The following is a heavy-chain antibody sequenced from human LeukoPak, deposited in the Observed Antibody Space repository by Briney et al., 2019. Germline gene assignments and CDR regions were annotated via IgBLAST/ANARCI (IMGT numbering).Heavy chain of an antibody. D-gene: IGHD3-22*01. V-gene: IGHV4-39*01. CDR1: GGSISSSSYY. CDR2: IYYGGST. Sequence: SETLSLTCTVSGGSISSSSYYRGWIRQPPGKGLEWIGSIYYGGSTYYNPSLKSRVTISVDTSKNQFSLKLSSVTAADTAVYYCASSPITMIVVVITKTHTWFDPWGQGTLVTVSS. J-gene: IGHJ5*02. CDR3: ASSPITMIVVVITKTHTWFDP.